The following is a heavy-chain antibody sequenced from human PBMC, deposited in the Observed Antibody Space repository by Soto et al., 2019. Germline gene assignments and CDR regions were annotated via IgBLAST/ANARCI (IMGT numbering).Heavy chain of an antibody. D-gene: IGHD2-21*01. CDR1: GGSISSYY. J-gene: IGHJ4*02. V-gene: IGHV4-59*12. CDR2: IYHSGST. CDR3: ARGNVVAIDY. Sequence: SETLSLTCTVSGGSISSYYWSWIRQPPGKGLEWIGYIYHSGSTYYNPSLKSRVTISVDRSKNQFSLKLSSVTAADTAVYYCARGNVVAIDYWGQGTLVPVSS.